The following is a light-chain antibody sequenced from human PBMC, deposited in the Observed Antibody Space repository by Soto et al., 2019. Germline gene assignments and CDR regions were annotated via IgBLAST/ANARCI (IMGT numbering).Light chain of an antibody. CDR3: QQYVNSRPT. J-gene: IGKJ4*01. Sequence: DIQMTQSPSTLSASVGDRVTITCRASQSISSWLAWYQQKPGKAPKLLIYKASSLESGVPSRFSGSGSGTDFTLTISRLEPEDFALYYCQQYVNSRPTFGGGTKVDIK. CDR2: KAS. CDR1: QSISSW. V-gene: IGKV1-5*03.